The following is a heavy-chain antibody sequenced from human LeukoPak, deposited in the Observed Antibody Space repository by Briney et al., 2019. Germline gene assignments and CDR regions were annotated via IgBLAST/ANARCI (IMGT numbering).Heavy chain of an antibody. CDR3: ARELVRYLATFGY. V-gene: IGHV3-30*04. CDR1: GFTFSSYA. J-gene: IGHJ4*02. D-gene: IGHD3-16*01. Sequence: GRSLRLSCAASGFTFSSYAMHWVRQAPGKGLEWVAVISYDGSNKYYADSVKGRFTISRDNSKNTLYLQMNSLRAEDTAVYYCARELVRYLATFGYWGQGTLVNVSS. CDR2: ISYDGSNK.